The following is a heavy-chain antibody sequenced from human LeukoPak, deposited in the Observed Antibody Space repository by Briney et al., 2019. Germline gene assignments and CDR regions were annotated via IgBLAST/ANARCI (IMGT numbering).Heavy chain of an antibody. CDR3: ARFSLGGAAAGFDP. Sequence: ASVKLSCTASGYTFTSYAISWVRQAPGQGLEWMGWISTNNDNRTYVQKFQGRFTMTTDTSTNTGYMELRSLRSDDTAVYYCARFSLGGAAAGFDPWGQGTLVTVSS. J-gene: IGHJ5*02. CDR1: GYTFTSYA. V-gene: IGHV1-18*01. D-gene: IGHD6-13*01. CDR2: ISTNNDNR.